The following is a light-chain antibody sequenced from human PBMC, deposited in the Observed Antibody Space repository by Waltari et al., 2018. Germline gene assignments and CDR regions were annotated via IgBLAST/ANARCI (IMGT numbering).Light chain of an antibody. J-gene: IGLJ3*02. CDR2: DVS. CDR3: CSYVDTTSWL. CDR1: SSDIGNYNF. V-gene: IGLV2-23*02. Sequence: QSALTQPASVSGSPGQSITISCTGTSSDIGNYNFVSWYQNQPGQAHKLVIYDVSARPSGVSIRFSGSNSGNTASLTISGLQPEDDADYYCCSYVDTTSWLFGGGTKLTVL.